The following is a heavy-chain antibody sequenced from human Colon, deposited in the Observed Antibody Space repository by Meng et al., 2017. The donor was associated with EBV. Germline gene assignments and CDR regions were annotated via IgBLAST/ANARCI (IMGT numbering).Heavy chain of an antibody. CDR3: ARDRKHYGERGWFDP. CDR1: GAAISSGDYY. J-gene: IGHJ5*02. Sequence: QVTLKQSGPGLVKPSHTLSLTCTVSGAAISSGDYYWSWIRQPPGKGLEWIGYIYYSGSTYSNASLKSRVTISIDRSKNQFSLKLSSVTAADTAVYYCARDRKHYGERGWFDPWGQGTLVTVSS. CDR2: IYYSGST. D-gene: IGHD4-17*01. V-gene: IGHV4-30-4*01.